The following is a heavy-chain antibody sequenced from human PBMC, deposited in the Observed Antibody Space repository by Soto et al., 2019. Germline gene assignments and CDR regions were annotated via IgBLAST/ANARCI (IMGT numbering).Heavy chain of an antibody. CDR3: AKDPANWMGQWLACNYYGMDV. Sequence: EVQLLESGGGLVQPGGSLRLSCAASGFTFSSYAMSWVRQAPGKGLEWVSAISGSGGSTYYADSVKGRFTISRDNSKNTLYLQMNSLRAEDTAVYYCAKDPANWMGQWLACNYYGMDVWGQGTTVTVSS. V-gene: IGHV3-23*01. CDR2: ISGSGGST. J-gene: IGHJ6*02. D-gene: IGHD6-19*01. CDR1: GFTFSSYA.